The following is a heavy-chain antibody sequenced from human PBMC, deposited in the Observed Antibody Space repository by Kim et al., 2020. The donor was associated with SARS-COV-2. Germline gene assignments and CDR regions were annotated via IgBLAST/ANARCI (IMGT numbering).Heavy chain of an antibody. Sequence: GGSLRLSCAASGFTFSSYAMHWVRQAPGKGLEWVAVISYDGSNKYYADSVKGRFTISRDNSKNTLYLQMNSLRAEDTAVYYCARDPRRKGGSYPRELLQADYWGQGTLVTVSS. V-gene: IGHV3-30*04. D-gene: IGHD1-26*01. CDR2: ISYDGSNK. J-gene: IGHJ4*02. CDR1: GFTFSSYA. CDR3: ARDPRRKGGSYPRELLQADY.